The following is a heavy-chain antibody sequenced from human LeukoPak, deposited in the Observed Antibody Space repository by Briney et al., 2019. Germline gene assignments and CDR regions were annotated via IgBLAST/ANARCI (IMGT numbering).Heavy chain of an antibody. CDR2: ITGDGSTT. J-gene: IGHJ5*02. V-gene: IGHV3-43*02. Sequence: GGSLRLSCAASGFTFDDYAMHWVRQVPGKRLEWISLITGDGSTTYYGDSMKGRFTISRDNSKNSLYLQMNSVRAEDTALYYCAKDRGRSYGYGNNFDPWGQGTLVTVSS. D-gene: IGHD5-18*01. CDR1: GFTFDDYA. CDR3: AKDRGRSYGYGNNFDP.